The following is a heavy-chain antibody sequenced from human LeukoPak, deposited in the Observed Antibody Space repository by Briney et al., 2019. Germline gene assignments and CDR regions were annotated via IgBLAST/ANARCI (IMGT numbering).Heavy chain of an antibody. Sequence: ASVKVSCKASGYTFTSYDINWVRQATGQGLEWMGWINPNSGGTNYAQKFQGRVTMTRDTSISTAYMELSRLRSDDTAVYYCARDPRADYWGQGTLVTVSS. J-gene: IGHJ4*02. CDR1: GYTFTSYD. CDR3: ARDPRADY. CDR2: INPNSGGT. V-gene: IGHV1-2*02.